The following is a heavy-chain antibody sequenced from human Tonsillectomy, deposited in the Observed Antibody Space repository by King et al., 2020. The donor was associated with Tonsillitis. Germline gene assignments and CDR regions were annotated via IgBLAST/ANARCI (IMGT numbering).Heavy chain of an antibody. CDR3: ARDYGITGIRGISWGPDN. V-gene: IGHV1-18*04. CDR1: GYTFTNYG. CDR2: ISAYNGKT. D-gene: IGHD3-10*01. Sequence: HVQLVESGAEVKKPGASVKVSCKASGYTFTNYGFSWVRQAPGQGLEWMGWISAYNGKTNYAQRLQNRVTMTTDTSTSTAYMEVRSLRSDDTAVYYCARDYGITGIRGISWGPDNWGQGTLVTVSS. J-gene: IGHJ4*02.